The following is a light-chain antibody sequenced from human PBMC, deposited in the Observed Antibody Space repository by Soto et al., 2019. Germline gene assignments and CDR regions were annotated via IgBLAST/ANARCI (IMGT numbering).Light chain of an antibody. V-gene: IGLV2-14*03. J-gene: IGLJ1*01. CDR3: VSYTSSTTYV. CDR1: SSDVGGSNF. CDR2: DDA. Sequence: QSVLTQPASVSDSPGQSITISCTGTSSDVGGSNFVSWYQPHPGKPPKLIIYDDANRPSGVSNRFSGSKSGSTASLIISRLQTEDEADYYCVSYTSSTTYVFGTGTKVTVL.